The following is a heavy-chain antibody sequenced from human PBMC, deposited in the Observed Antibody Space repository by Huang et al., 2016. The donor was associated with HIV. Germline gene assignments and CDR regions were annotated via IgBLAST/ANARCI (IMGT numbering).Heavy chain of an antibody. J-gene: IGHJ2*01. CDR3: AREGSPTGGGVVTKGVWYFDL. CDR2: IKSDWSST. D-gene: IGHD2-21*02. Sequence: EVRLVETGGGLVQPGGSLRLSCAASGFTLSRYWMHWVRQAPEKGLVLVSRIKSDWSSTNYADSVKGRFTISRDNAKNTLYLQMNSLRAEDTAVYYCAREGSPTGGGVVTKGVWYFDLWGRGTLVTVSS. V-gene: IGHV3-74*01. CDR1: GFTLSRYW.